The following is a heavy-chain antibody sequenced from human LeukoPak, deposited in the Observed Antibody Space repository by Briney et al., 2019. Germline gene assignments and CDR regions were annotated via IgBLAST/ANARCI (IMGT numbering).Heavy chain of an antibody. V-gene: IGHV3-74*01. CDR3: AKDLSAGYGDYDGSDY. CDR2: ISSDGSST. Sequence: PGGSLRLSCVGSEFTLNYYWMHWVRQAPGKGLVWVSRISSDGSSTFYADSVKGRFTISRDNSKNTLYLQMNSLRAEDTAVYYCAKDLSAGYGDYDGSDYWGQGTLVTVSS. CDR1: EFTLNYYW. D-gene: IGHD4-17*01. J-gene: IGHJ4*02.